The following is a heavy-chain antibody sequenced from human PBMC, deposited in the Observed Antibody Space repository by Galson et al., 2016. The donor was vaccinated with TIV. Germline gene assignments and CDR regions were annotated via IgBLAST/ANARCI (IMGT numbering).Heavy chain of an antibody. J-gene: IGHJ6*02. D-gene: IGHD4-11*01. CDR1: GDSISSIGYY. Sequence: TLSLTCSVSGDSISSIGYYWTWVRQYPGKGLEWIGYIYNSGTPYYNPSLRSRVNISVNTSKNHLTLKLNSLSAADTAVYYCARGGHDYSHSDRPRAPYYYYWYGMDVWGQGTTVTVSS. V-gene: IGHV4-31*03. CDR2: IYNSGTP. CDR3: ARGGHDYSHSDRPRAPYYYYWYGMDV.